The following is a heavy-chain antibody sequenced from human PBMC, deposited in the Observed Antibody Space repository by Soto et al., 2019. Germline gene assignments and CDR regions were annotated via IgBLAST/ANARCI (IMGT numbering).Heavy chain of an antibody. CDR2: ISSSGTST. CDR1: RFTFSSYA. Sequence: GGSLRLSCAASRFTFSSYAMGWVRQAPGKGLERVSAISSSGTSTYYPDSVKGRFTISRTNSKDTLYLQMNSLTAEGTALYYWAEGDTGRCYFECWGQGTRGTVSS. CDR3: AEGDTGRCYFEC. D-gene: IGHD1-1*01. J-gene: IGHJ4*02. V-gene: IGHV3-23*01.